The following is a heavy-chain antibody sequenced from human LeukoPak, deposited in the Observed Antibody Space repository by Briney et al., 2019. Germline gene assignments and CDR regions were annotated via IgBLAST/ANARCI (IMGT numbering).Heavy chain of an antibody. J-gene: IGHJ5*02. CDR1: GVSIRGSSYY. V-gene: IGHV4-39*07. Sequence: SETLSLTCTVSGVSIRGSSYYWGWIRPPPGKGLEWIASIYDSGRTYDNPSINSRVTISVDTSKNHFSLKMTSVTAADTAVYYCARDLGYTFDYNWFDARGQGTLVSVSS. D-gene: IGHD5-18*01. CDR2: IYDSGRT. CDR3: ARDLGYTFDYNWFDA.